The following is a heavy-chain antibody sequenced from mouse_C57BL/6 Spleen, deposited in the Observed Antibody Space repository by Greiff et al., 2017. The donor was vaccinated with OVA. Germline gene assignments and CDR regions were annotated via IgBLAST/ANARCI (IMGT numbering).Heavy chain of an antibody. V-gene: IGHV1-54*01. CDR1: GYAFTNYL. CDR2: INPGSGGT. J-gene: IGHJ4*01. CDR3: ARWYYYGCMDY. Sequence: QVQLQQSGAELVRPGTSVKVSCKASGYAFTNYLIEWVKQRPGQGLEWIGVINPGSGGTNYNEKFKGKATLTADKSSSTAYMQLSSLTSEDSAVYFCARWYYYGCMDYWGQGTSVTVSS. D-gene: IGHD1-2*01.